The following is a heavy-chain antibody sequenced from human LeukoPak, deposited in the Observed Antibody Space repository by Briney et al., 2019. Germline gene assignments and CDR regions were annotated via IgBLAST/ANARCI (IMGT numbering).Heavy chain of an antibody. D-gene: IGHD2-8*01. CDR3: VRGSVFTASYYHCMDF. Sequence: GGSLRLSCAASGLTFSDYAMHWVRQAPGKGLEFVSGISNSGENPHYANSVKGRFTISRDNSKNTLYLQMGSLKTEDLAVYYCVRGSVFTASYYHCMDFWGQGTTVTVSS. CDR2: ISNSGENP. CDR1: GLTFSDYA. J-gene: IGHJ6*02. V-gene: IGHV3-64*01.